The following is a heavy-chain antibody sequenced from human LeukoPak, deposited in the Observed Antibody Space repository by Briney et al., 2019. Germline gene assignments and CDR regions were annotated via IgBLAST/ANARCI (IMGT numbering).Heavy chain of an antibody. CDR2: IYHSGCT. D-gene: IGHD7-27*01. Sequence: SETLSLTCTVSGGSINSYYWSWIRQPPGKGLEWIGYIYHSGCTYYNPSLKSRVTISVGRSKNQVSLKLSSVSAADTAVYYCARLTGEVETFDYWGQGTLVTVSS. CDR1: GGSINSYY. CDR3: ARLTGEVETFDY. V-gene: IGHV4-59*12. J-gene: IGHJ4*02.